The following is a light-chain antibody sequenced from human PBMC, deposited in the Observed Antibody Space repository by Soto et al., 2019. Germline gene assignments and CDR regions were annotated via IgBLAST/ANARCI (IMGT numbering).Light chain of an antibody. CDR1: TGINVGSYR. Sequence: QDVVTQPASLSASPGASASLTCTLRTGINVGSYRIYWYQQKPGSPPQYLLRYKSDSDKQQGSEVPSRFSGSKDASANAGILLISGLQSEDEADYYCVIWHNSAWVFGGGTKLTVL. J-gene: IGLJ3*02. V-gene: IGLV5-45*01. CDR3: VIWHNSAWV. CDR2: YKSDSDK.